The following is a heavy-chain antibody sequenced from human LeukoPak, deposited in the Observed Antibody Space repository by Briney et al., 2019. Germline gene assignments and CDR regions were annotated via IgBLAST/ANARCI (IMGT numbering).Heavy chain of an antibody. CDR3: ARGLVHDTSGYYSDY. V-gene: IGHV3-74*01. J-gene: IGHJ4*02. CDR1: GLTFRSYW. D-gene: IGHD3-22*01. CDR2: IDSYGST. Sequence: PGGSLRLSCAASGLTFRSYWMHWVRQAPGKGLVWVSRIDSYGSTNYADSVKGRFTISRDNAKNTLYLQMNSLRAEDTAVYYCARGLVHDTSGYYSDYWGQGTLVTVSS.